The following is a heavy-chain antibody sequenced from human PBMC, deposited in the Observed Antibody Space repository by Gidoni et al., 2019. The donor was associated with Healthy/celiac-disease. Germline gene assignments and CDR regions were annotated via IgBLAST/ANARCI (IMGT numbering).Heavy chain of an antibody. CDR3: TTDSPVENVLLWFGELFS. CDR1: GCTVSNAW. J-gene: IGHJ5*02. V-gene: IGHV3-15*01. Sequence: EVQLVESGGGLVKHGGSRRLACAAAGCTVSNAWMSWVRQAPGKVLEWVGRIKSKTDGGTTDSAAPVKGRFTISRDDSKNTLYLQMNSLKTEDTAVYYCTTDSPVENVLLWFGELFSWGQGTLVTVSS. D-gene: IGHD3-10*01. CDR2: IKSKTDGGTT.